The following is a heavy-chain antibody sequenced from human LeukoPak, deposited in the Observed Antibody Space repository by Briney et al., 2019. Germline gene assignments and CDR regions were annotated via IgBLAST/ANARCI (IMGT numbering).Heavy chain of an antibody. Sequence: KPSETLSLTCTVSGFSISSYYWSWIRQPPGKGLEWIGDIYYSGSTNYNPSLKKRVTITVDTSNNQFSLKLSSGTAADTAVYYCARSSYDFWSGSAQSNWLDTWGQGTLVTVSS. D-gene: IGHD3-3*01. J-gene: IGHJ5*02. CDR2: IYYSGST. CDR1: GFSISSYY. V-gene: IGHV4-59*08. CDR3: ARSSYDFWSGSAQSNWLDT.